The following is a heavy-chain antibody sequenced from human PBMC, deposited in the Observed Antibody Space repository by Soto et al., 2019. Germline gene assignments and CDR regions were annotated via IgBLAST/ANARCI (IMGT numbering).Heavy chain of an antibody. V-gene: IGHV3-23*01. Sequence: EVQLLESGGGLVQRGGSLRLSCAASGFTFSSYSMTWVRQPPGKGLEWVSTISGGGASTYYADSVKGRFTISRDNSKTTLYLQMHTLRAEDTAIYFCAKGPTAGGTYWVDHWGQGILVTLSS. CDR3: AKGPTAGGTYWVDH. D-gene: IGHD6-13*01. J-gene: IGHJ5*02. CDR2: ISGGGAST. CDR1: GFTFSSYS.